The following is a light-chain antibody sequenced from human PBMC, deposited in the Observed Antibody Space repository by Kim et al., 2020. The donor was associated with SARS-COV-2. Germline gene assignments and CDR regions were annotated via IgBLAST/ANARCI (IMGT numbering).Light chain of an antibody. CDR1: SGHSNYF. CDR2: VEGSGSY. Sequence: SSVKRTLTLASGHSNYFIAWHQQQPGKAPRFLMKVEGSGSYNKGGGVPDRFSGSRSGADRYLIISNLQSEDEADYYCETWDSNIQVFGGGTQLTVL. V-gene: IGLV4-60*03. J-gene: IGLJ3*02. CDR3: ETWDSNIQV.